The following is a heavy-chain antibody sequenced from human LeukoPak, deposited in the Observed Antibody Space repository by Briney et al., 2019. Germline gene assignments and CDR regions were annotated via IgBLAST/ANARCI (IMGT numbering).Heavy chain of an antibody. Sequence: GGSLRLSCAASGFTFSSYGMRGVRQAPGEGLWWGSAISGGGGSTYYADSVKGRFTIPRDNPKNTLYLQMNSLRADDTAVYYCAKDRYYDSSGYYGHWGQGTLVTVSS. CDR2: ISGGGGST. V-gene: IGHV3-23*01. J-gene: IGHJ4*02. CDR3: AKDRYYDSSGYYGH. CDR1: GFTFSSYG. D-gene: IGHD3-22*01.